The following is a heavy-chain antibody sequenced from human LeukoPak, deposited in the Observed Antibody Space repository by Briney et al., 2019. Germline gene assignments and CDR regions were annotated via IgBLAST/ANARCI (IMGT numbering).Heavy chain of an antibody. CDR1: GFTFSSYG. CDR2: ISYDGSNK. J-gene: IGHJ5*02. D-gene: IGHD3-22*01. CDR3: AKDRHPYYYDSSGYWVGNWFDP. V-gene: IGHV3-30*18. Sequence: GRSLRLSCAASGFTFSSYGMHWVRQAPGKGLEWVAVISYDGSNKYYADSVKGRFTISRDNSKNTLYLQMNSLRAEDTAVYYCAKDRHPYYYDSSGYWVGNWFDPWGQGTLVTVSS.